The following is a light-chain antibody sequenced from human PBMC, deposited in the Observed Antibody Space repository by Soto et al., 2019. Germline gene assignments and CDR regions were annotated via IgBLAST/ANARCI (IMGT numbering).Light chain of an antibody. J-gene: IGLJ1*01. Sequence: QSALTQPASVSGSPGQSIAISCIGSSSDVGIYNYVSWYQQHPGKVPKLIIYEVTNRPSGVSNRFSGSKSGNTASLTISGLQAEDEADYYCSSYTTSSTRVFGTGTKLTVL. CDR3: SSYTTSSTRV. CDR2: EVT. CDR1: SSDVGIYNY. V-gene: IGLV2-14*01.